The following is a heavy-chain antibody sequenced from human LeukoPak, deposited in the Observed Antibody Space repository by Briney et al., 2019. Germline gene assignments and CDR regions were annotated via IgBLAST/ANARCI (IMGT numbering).Heavy chain of an antibody. Sequence: GASVKVSCKASGYTFTSYYMHWVRQAPGQGLEWMGIINPSGGSTSYAQKFQGRVTMTRDTSTSTAYVELRSLRSDDTAVYYCARTEKYYYGSGSSDYWGQGTLVTVSS. D-gene: IGHD3-10*01. CDR1: GYTFTSYY. V-gene: IGHV1-46*01. J-gene: IGHJ4*02. CDR3: ARTEKYYYGSGSSDY. CDR2: INPSGGST.